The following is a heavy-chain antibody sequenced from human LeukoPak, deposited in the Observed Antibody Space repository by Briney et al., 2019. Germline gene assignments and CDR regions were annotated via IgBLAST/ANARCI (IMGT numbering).Heavy chain of an antibody. CDR1: GFSFTSYW. D-gene: IGHD4-17*01. CDR3: ARATVTKYYYYMDV. J-gene: IGHJ6*03. CDR2: IYPGDSDT. Sequence: GESLKISCQGSGFSFTSYWIGWVRQLPGKGLEWMGIIYPGDSDTRYSPSFQGQVTISADKSISTAYLQWSSLKASDTAMYYCARATVTKYYYYMDVWGKGTTVTVSS. V-gene: IGHV5-51*01.